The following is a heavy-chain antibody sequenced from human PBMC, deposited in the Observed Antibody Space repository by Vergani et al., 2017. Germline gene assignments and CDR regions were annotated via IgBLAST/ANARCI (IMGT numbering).Heavy chain of an antibody. CDR1: GYTFTGYY. Sequence: QVQLVQSGAEVKKPGASVKVSCKASGYTFTGYYMHWVRQAPGQGLEWMGWINPNSVGTNYAQKFQGRVTMTRDTSISTAYMDLNRPGCDDTAVYYCAGDETLSSSWGNYYYYIMDVWGQGSTVTVSS. CDR3: AGDETLSSSWGNYYYYIMDV. J-gene: IGHJ6*02. D-gene: IGHD6-13*01. V-gene: IGHV1-2*02. CDR2: INPNSVGT.